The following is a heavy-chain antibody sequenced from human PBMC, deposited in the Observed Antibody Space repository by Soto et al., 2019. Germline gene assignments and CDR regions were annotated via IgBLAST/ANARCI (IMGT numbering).Heavy chain of an antibody. D-gene: IGHD3-10*01. Sequence: LQLQESGPGLVKSSGTLSLTCAVSGASISTTNWWSWVRQTPGKGLEWIGEIYHSGSTNYNPSLKSRVTISVDKSNNQFSLKMTSVTAADTAVYYCARDQAGSPFRYWGQGTLVTVSS. V-gene: IGHV4-4*02. J-gene: IGHJ4*02. CDR3: ARDQAGSPFRY. CDR2: IYHSGST. CDR1: GASISTTNW.